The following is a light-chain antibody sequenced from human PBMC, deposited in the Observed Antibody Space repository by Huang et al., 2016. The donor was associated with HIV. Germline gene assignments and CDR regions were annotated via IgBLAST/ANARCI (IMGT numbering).Light chain of an antibody. CDR1: QSISNY. Sequence: DIQMTQSPSSLSASVGDRVTITCRASQSISNYLNWYQPQPGQAPRLLIYGASTLQSGVPSRVSGRGSGTDFTLTITSVQPEDFATYYCQQSDTTPRTFGQGTKVDLK. CDR2: GAS. V-gene: IGKV1-39*01. J-gene: IGKJ2*01. CDR3: QQSDTTPRT.